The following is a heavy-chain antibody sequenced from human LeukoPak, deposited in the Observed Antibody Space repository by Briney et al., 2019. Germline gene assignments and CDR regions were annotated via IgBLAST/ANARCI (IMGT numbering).Heavy chain of an antibody. V-gene: IGHV1-24*01. Sequence: ASVKVCCKVSGYTLTELSMHWVRQAPGKGLEWMGGFDPEDGETIYAQKFQGRVTMTEDTYTDTAYMELSSLRPEDTAVYYCATDSGSSGIDYWGQGTLVTVSS. CDR2: FDPEDGET. CDR3: ATDSGSSGIDY. D-gene: IGHD1-26*01. CDR1: GYTLTELS. J-gene: IGHJ4*02.